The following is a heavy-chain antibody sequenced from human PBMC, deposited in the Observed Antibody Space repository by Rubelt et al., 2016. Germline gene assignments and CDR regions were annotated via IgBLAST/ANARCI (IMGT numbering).Heavy chain of an antibody. Sequence: QVQLVQSGAEVKKPGASVKVSCTASGYTFTGYYMHWVRQAPGPGLNWMGRHNPYSGGTNYAQKFQGRVTMTRDTSISTAYMELSRLRSDDTAVYYCARRSSSWYPDYWGQGTLVTVSS. D-gene: IGHD6-13*01. CDR1: GYTFTGYY. CDR2: HNPYSGGT. J-gene: IGHJ4*02. V-gene: IGHV1-2*06. CDR3: ARRSSSWYPDY.